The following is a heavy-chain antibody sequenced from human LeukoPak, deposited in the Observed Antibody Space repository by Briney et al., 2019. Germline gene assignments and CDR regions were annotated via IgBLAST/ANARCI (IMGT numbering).Heavy chain of an antibody. Sequence: SETLSLTCAVSGGSISNENWWGWVRRPPGKGLEWIGEIYHSGSTNYIPSLKSRVTISVDKSKNQFSLKLSSVTAADTAVYYCARGRHTYYYGSGSYYPFDYWGQGTLVTVSS. V-gene: IGHV4-4*02. J-gene: IGHJ4*02. CDR3: ARGRHTYYYGSGSYYPFDY. CDR1: GGSISNENW. CDR2: IYHSGST. D-gene: IGHD3-10*01.